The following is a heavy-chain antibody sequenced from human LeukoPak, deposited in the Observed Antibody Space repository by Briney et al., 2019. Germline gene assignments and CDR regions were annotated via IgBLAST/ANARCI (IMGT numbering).Heavy chain of an antibody. CDR3: ARESWREYSGYANWFDP. CDR2: ISSSSSYI. CDR1: GFTFSSYS. J-gene: IGHJ5*02. V-gene: IGHV3-21*01. D-gene: IGHD5-12*01. Sequence: GGSLRLSCAASGFTFSSYSMNWVRQAPGKGLEWVSSISSSSSYIYYADSVKGRFTISRDNAENSLYLQMNSLRAEDTAVYYCARESWREYSGYANWFDPWGQGTLVTVSS.